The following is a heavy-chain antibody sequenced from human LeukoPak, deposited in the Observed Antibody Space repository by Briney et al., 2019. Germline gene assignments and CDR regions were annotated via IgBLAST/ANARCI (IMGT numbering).Heavy chain of an antibody. CDR3: ARHVGYGNNWFDP. J-gene: IGHJ5*02. CDR2: IYYSGST. CDR1: GGSISSYY. V-gene: IGHV4-59*08. Sequence: KASETLSLTCTGSGGSISSYYWSWIRQPPGKGLEWIGYIYYSGSTNYNPSLKSRVTISVDTSKNQFSLKLRSVTAADTAVYYCARHVGYGNNWFDPWGQGTLVTVPS. D-gene: IGHD5-18*01.